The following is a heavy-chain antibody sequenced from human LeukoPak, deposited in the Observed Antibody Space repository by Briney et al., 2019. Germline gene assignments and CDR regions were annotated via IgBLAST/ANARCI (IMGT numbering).Heavy chain of an antibody. CDR3: ARLVVPAAIGPYYFDY. V-gene: IGHV1-2*02. CDR1: GYTFTGYY. D-gene: IGHD2-2*01. J-gene: IGHJ4*02. CDR2: IDPNSGGT. Sequence: GASVKVSCKASGYTFTGYYMHWVRQAPGQGLEWMGWIDPNSGGTNYAQKFQGRVTMTRDTSISTAYMGLSRLRSDDTAVYYCARLVVPAAIGPYYFDYWGQGTLVTVSS.